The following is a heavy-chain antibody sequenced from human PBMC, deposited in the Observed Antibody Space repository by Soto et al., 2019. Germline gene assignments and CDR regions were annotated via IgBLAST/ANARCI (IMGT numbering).Heavy chain of an antibody. J-gene: IGHJ6*02. CDR1: GFTFSSYW. V-gene: IGHV3-74*01. CDR3: AKGKGGTGYSSSWAPHYYYYGMDV. D-gene: IGHD6-13*01. CDR2: INSDGSST. Sequence: GGSLGLSCAASGFTFSSYWMHWVRQAPGKGLVWVSRINSDGSSTSYADSVKGRFTISRDNAKNTLYLQMNSLRAEDTAVYYCAKGKGGTGYSSSWAPHYYYYGMDVWGQGTTVTVSS.